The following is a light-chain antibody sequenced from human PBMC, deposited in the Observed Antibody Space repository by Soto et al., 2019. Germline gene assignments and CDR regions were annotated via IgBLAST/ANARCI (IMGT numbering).Light chain of an antibody. Sequence: DIQMTQSPSSLSASVGDRVTITCRASQNINDYLNWYQKKPGKAPKLLIYAASSLQSGVPARFRGSGSGTEFTSTINRLQPEDFATYYCQQSYSSRFSFGPGTTVDFK. J-gene: IGKJ3*01. V-gene: IGKV1-39*01. CDR3: QQSYSSRFS. CDR1: QNINDY. CDR2: AAS.